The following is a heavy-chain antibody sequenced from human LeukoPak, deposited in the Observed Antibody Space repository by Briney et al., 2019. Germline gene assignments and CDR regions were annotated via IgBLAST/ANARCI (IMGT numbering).Heavy chain of an antibody. CDR1: GYTFTGYY. D-gene: IGHD3-16*01. CDR3: ARDDSVA. Sequence: ASVKVSCKASGYTFTGYYMHWVRQAPGQGLEWMGWINPNSGGTNYAQNLHGRVTMTTDTSTSTAYMELRSLRSDDTAVYYCARDDSVAWGQGTLVTVSS. CDR2: INPNSGGT. J-gene: IGHJ5*02. V-gene: IGHV1-2*02.